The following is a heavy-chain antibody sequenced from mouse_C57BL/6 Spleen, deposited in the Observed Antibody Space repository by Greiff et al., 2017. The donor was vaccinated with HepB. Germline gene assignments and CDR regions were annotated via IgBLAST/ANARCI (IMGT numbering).Heavy chain of an antibody. CDR3: ARHHYGSIFDY. CDR2: ISGGGGNT. Sequence: EVKLMESGGGLVKPGGSLKLSCAASGFTFSSYTMSWVRQTPEKRLEWVATISGGGGNTYYPDSVKGRFTISRDNAKNTLYLQMSSLRSEDTALYYCARHHYGSIFDYWGQGTTLTVSS. CDR1: GFTFSSYT. V-gene: IGHV5-9*01. J-gene: IGHJ2*01. D-gene: IGHD1-1*01.